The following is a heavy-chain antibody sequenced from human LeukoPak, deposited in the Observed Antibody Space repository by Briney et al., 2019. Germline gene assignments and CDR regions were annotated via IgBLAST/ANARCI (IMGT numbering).Heavy chain of an antibody. J-gene: IGHJ4*02. CDR1: GYRFTSYW. CDR3: ASSPYYYDGSGPFEY. CDR2: IYPDDSDT. Sequence: GESLKISCKGSGYRFTSYWIGWVRQMPGKGLEWMGVIYPDDSDTRYSPSFQGQVTISADKSISTAFLQWSSLKASDTAMYYCASSPYYYDGSGPFEYWGQGTWVTVSS. D-gene: IGHD3-22*01. V-gene: IGHV5-51*01.